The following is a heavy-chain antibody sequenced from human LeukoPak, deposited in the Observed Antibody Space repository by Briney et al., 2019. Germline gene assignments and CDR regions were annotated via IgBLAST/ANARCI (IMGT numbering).Heavy chain of an antibody. Sequence: GGSLRLSCAASGFTVSSNYMSWVRQAPGKGLEWVSSISSSSSYIYYADSVKGRFTISRDNAKNSLYLQMNSLRAEDTAVYYCARDRRHTAMDVDYWGQGTLVTVSS. D-gene: IGHD5-18*01. J-gene: IGHJ4*02. CDR2: ISSSSSYI. CDR3: ARDRRHTAMDVDY. CDR1: GFTVSSNY. V-gene: IGHV3-21*01.